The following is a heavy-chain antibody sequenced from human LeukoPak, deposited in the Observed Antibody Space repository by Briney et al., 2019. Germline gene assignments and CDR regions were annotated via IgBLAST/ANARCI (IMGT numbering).Heavy chain of an antibody. CDR3: ARQTYYDILTGYLQDNWLDP. CDR2: ISAYNGNT. D-gene: IGHD3-9*01. CDR1: GYTFTSYG. V-gene: IGHV1-18*04. Sequence: ASVKVSCKASGYTFTSYGISWVRQAPGQGLEWMGWISAYNGNTNYAQKLQGRVTMTTDTSTSTAYMELRSLRSDDTAVYYCARQTYYDILTGYLQDNWLDPWGQGTLVTVSS. J-gene: IGHJ5*02.